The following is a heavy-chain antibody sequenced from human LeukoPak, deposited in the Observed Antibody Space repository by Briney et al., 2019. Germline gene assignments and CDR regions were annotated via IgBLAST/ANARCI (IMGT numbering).Heavy chain of an antibody. CDR3: TRGDDSGSYYGYYYYMDV. V-gene: IGHV3-73*01. J-gene: IGHJ6*03. Sequence: GGSLRLSCAASGFTFSGSAMHWVRQASGKGLEWVGRIRSKANSYATAYAASVKGRFTISRDDSKNTAYLQMNSLKTEDTAVYYCTRGDDSGSYYGYYYYMDVWGKG. D-gene: IGHD1-26*01. CDR1: GFTFSGSA. CDR2: IRSKANSYAT.